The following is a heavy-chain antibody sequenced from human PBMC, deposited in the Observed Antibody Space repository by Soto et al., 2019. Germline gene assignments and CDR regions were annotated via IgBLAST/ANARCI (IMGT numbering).Heavy chain of an antibody. CDR1: GFTFSSYA. Sequence: GGSLRLSCAASGFTFSSYAMHWVRRAPGKGLEWVAVISYDGSDKYYADSVKGRFTISRDNSKNTLYLHMNSLRAEDTAVYYCARDLHANYYGSGSYYHWGQGTLVTVSS. CDR2: ISYDGSDK. J-gene: IGHJ5*02. CDR3: ARDLHANYYGSGSYYH. V-gene: IGHV3-30*04. D-gene: IGHD3-10*01.